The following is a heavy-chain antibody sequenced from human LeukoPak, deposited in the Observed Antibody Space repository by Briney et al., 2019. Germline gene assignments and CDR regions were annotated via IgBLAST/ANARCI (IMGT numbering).Heavy chain of an antibody. J-gene: IGHJ5*02. V-gene: IGHV4-59*12. CDR1: GGSISSYY. CDR3: ARERGDILTGYFPDSWFDP. Sequence: SETLSLTCTVSGGSISSYYWSWIRQPPGKGLEWIGYIYYSGSTNYNPSLKSRVTISVDTSKNQFSLKLSSVTAADTAVYYCARERGDILTGYFPDSWFDPWGQGTLVTVSS. CDR2: IYYSGST. D-gene: IGHD3-9*01.